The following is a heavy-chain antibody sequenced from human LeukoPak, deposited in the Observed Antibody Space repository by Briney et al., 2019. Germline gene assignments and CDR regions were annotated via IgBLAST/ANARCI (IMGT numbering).Heavy chain of an antibody. CDR2: ICGSGGST. D-gene: IGHD2-2*01. CDR3: AKGPAYCSSTSCPGDY. V-gene: IGHV3-23*01. CDR1: GFTFSSYA. Sequence: GSPRLSCAASGFTFSSYAMSWVRQAPGKGLEWVSAICGSGGSTYYADSVKGRFTLSRDNSKNTLYLQMNTLRAEDTAVYYCAKGPAYCSSTSCPGDYWGQGTLVTVSS. J-gene: IGHJ4*02.